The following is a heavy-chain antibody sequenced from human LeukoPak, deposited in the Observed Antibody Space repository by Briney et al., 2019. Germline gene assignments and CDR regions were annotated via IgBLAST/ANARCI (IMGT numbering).Heavy chain of an antibody. J-gene: IGHJ5*02. CDR3: ARGRQQWLVWGASPGTLFDP. Sequence: PSETLSLTCTVSGGSISSYYWSWIRQPPGKGLEWIGEINHSGSTNYNPSLKSRVTISVDTSKNQFSLKLSSVTAADTAVYYCARGRQQWLVWGASPGTLFDPWGQGTLVTVPS. V-gene: IGHV4-34*01. CDR2: INHSGST. D-gene: IGHD6-19*01. CDR1: GGSISSYY.